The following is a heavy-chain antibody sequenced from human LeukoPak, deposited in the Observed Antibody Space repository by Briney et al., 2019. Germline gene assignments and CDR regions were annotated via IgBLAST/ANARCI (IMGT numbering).Heavy chain of an antibody. CDR1: AFTSTSYR. V-gene: IGHV3-48*01. D-gene: IGHD4-23*01. CDR3: ARSSSELRGYAPWEIMPPFAY. Sequence: AGSLRLSCAATAFTSTSYRMNWVRQDPGEGLEWVAYFISSSRTIYYAESAKGRFTMSRDKAKNSLCMQKKKLRGQDTEVYDCARSSSELRGYAPWEIMPPFAYWGQGTLVTVPS. J-gene: IGHJ4*02. CDR2: FISSSRTI.